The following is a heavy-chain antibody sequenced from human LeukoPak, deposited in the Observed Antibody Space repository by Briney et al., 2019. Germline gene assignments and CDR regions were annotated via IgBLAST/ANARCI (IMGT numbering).Heavy chain of an antibody. CDR2: ISSSTTTI. CDR1: GFTFSDYY. CDR3: ARDLVGAKGSFDY. D-gene: IGHD1-26*01. J-gene: IGHJ4*02. Sequence: GGSLRLSCAASGFTFSDYYMSWIRQAPGKGLEWVSYISSSTTTIYYADSVKGRFTISRDNAKSSLYLQMNSLRAEDTAVYYCARDLVGAKGSFDYWGQGTLVTVSS. V-gene: IGHV3-11*04.